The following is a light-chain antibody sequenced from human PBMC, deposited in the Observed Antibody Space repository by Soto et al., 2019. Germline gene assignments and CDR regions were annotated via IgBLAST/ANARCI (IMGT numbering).Light chain of an antibody. CDR1: SSDVGGYNY. J-gene: IGLJ3*02. Sequence: QSALTQPASVSGSPGQSITISCTGTSSDVGGYNYVSWYQQHPGKAPKLMIYDVRNRPSGISNRFSGSKSGKTASLTMSGLQAEDEADYYCTSYTSSSTWVFGGGTKLTVL. V-gene: IGLV2-14*01. CDR3: TSYTSSSTWV. CDR2: DVR.